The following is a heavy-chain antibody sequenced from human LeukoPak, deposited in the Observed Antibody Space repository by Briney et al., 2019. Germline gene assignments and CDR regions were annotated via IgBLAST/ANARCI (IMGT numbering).Heavy chain of an antibody. D-gene: IGHD3-10*01. V-gene: IGHV4-4*08. CDR2: IFTSGNS. J-gene: IGHJ4*02. CDR3: ARESATSGSTD. CDR1: GGVLYNHY. Sequence: PSETLSLTCTVSGGVLYNHYWSWIRQTPGKGLEWIGRIFTSGNSNYNPSLTSRVTISLDTSKDQFSLRLSSVTAADTAFYYCARESATSGSTDWGQGTLVTVSS.